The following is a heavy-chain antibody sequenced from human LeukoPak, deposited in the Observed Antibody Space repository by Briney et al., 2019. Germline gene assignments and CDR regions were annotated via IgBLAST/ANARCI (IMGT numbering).Heavy chain of an antibody. D-gene: IGHD3-16*01. Sequence: TGGSLRLSCAASGFTFSSHWMNWARQAPGKGLEWVASINHNGNVNYYVDSMKGRFTISRDNAKNSLYLQMSNLRAEDTAVYFCARGGGLDVWGQGATVTVSS. CDR1: GFTFSSHW. J-gene: IGHJ6*02. V-gene: IGHV3-7*03. CDR2: INHNGNVN. CDR3: ARGGGLDV.